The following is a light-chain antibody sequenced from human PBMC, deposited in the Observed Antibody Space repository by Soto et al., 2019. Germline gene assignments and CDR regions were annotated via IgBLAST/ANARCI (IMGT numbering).Light chain of an antibody. CDR3: QQYKPVPST. Sequence: DIQMTQSPSTLSASLGDRVTITCRASQRVSGWLAWFQQKPWRAPKLHIYKSFNLETGVQSRFSGSVSETGFTLTVTSLQADNVATYYCQQYKPVPSTLGNGTKV. CDR2: KSF. V-gene: IGKV1-5*03. CDR1: QRVSGW. J-gene: IGKJ1*01.